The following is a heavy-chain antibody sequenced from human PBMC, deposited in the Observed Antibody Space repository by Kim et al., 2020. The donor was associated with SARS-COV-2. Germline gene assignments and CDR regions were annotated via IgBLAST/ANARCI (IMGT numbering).Heavy chain of an antibody. J-gene: IGHJ4*02. Sequence: VKGRITIYRDNTKNTLYLQMNSLRAEDTAVYYCARGSDCSGGSCYYGFDYWGQGTLVTVSS. D-gene: IGHD2-15*01. CDR3: ARGSDCSGGSCYYGFDY. V-gene: IGHV3-30*07.